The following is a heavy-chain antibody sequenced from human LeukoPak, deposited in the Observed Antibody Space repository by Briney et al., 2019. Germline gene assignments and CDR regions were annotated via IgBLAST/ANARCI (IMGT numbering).Heavy chain of an antibody. CDR2: ISGSGGST. CDR1: GFTFSSYA. CDR3: AMAGARPLHYYYGMDV. V-gene: IGHV3-23*01. D-gene: IGHD6-6*01. J-gene: IGHJ6*02. Sequence: GGSLRLSCAASGFTFSSYAMSWVRQAPGKGLEWVSAISGSGGSTYYADSVKGRFTISRDNSKNTLYLQMNSLRAEDTAVYYCAMAGARPLHYYYGMDVWGQGTTVTVSS.